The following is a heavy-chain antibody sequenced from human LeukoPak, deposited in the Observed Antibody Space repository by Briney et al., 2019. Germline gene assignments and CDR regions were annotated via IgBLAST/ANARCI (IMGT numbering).Heavy chain of an antibody. J-gene: IGHJ4*02. CDR2: ISWNSGSI. Sequence: GGSLRLSCAASGFTFDDYAMHWVRQAPGKGLEWVSGISWNSGSIGYADSVKGRFTISRDNAKNSLYLQMNSLRAEDMALYYCAKDYGSGSYYPRIDYWGQGTLVTVSS. D-gene: IGHD3-10*01. CDR1: GFTFDDYA. V-gene: IGHV3-9*03. CDR3: AKDYGSGSYYPRIDY.